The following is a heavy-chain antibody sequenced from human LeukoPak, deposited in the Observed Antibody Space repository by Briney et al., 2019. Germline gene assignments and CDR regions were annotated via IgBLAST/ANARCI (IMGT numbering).Heavy chain of an antibody. CDR3: AHSRTTNRKATWFDP. V-gene: IGHV2-5*02. CDR1: GLSLSTSGVA. J-gene: IGHJ5*02. D-gene: IGHD2-2*01. CDR2: IYGDDDK. Sequence: SGPTLVKPTQTLTLTCSFPGLSLSTSGVAVGWIRQPPGKALEWLALIYGDDDKRYSPSLRSRLTITKDTSKNQVVLAMTNMDPVDTATYYCAHSRTTNRKATWFDPWGQGTLVTVSS.